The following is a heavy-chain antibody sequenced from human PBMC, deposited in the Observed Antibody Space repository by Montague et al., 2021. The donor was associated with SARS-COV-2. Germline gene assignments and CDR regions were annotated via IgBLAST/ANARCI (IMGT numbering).Heavy chain of an antibody. J-gene: IGHJ3*02. Sequence: SETLSLTCTVSGGSITSYYLTWIRQPPGKGLEWVGRICHSGSTNYNPSPKSRVTISVDTPNNQFSLKLSSVTAADTAVYYCARTGLGAYDILTGYTVNAFDMWGQGTMVTVAS. CDR1: GGSITSYY. D-gene: IGHD3-9*01. CDR2: ICHSGST. CDR3: ARTGLGAYDILTGYTVNAFDM. V-gene: IGHV4-59*01.